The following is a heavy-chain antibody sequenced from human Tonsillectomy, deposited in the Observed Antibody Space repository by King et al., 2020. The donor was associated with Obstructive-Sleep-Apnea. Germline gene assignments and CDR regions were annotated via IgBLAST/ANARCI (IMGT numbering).Heavy chain of an antibody. V-gene: IGHV3-30*01. Sequence: VQLVESGGGVFQPGRSLRRSCAASGFTFSSFALHVVHQAPVKGLEGGAIRAVGVTNKYYADAVKGRFTISRDNSKNTLYLQMNSLRAEDTAVYYCAREDKGGLDYWGQGTLVTVSS. CDR1: GFTFSSFA. CDR2: RAVGVTNK. CDR3: AREDKGGLDY. J-gene: IGHJ4*02. D-gene: IGHD2-15*01.